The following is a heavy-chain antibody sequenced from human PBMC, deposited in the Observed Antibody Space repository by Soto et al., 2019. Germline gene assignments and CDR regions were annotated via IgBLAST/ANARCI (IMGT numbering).Heavy chain of an antibody. CDR2: ISGTGGGP. D-gene: IGHD6-6*01. CDR1: GFTFSSYA. CDR3: AKVHSSSSYYYYYYMDV. J-gene: IGHJ6*03. V-gene: IGHV3-23*01. Sequence: GGFLRLSRAASGFTFSSYAMSWVRQAPGKGLEWVSGISGTGGGPYYADSVKGRFTISRDNSKNTLYLQMNSLRAEDTAVYYCAKVHSSSSYYYYYYMDVWGKGTTVTVSS.